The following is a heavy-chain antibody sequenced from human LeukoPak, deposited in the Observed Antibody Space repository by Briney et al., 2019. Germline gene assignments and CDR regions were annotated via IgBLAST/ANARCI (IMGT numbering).Heavy chain of an antibody. CDR1: GFTFSSYA. Sequence: PGGSLRLSCAASGFTFSSYAMHWVRKAPGKGLEWVAVISYDGSNKYYADSVKGRFTISRDNSKNTLYLQMNSLRAEDTAVYYCARASASSSWFFDYWGQGTLVTVSS. CDR3: ARASASSSWFFDY. J-gene: IGHJ4*02. D-gene: IGHD6-13*01. CDR2: ISYDGSNK. V-gene: IGHV3-30*04.